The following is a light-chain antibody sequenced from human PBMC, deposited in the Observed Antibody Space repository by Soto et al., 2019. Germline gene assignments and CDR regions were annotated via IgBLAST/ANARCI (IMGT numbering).Light chain of an antibody. Sequence: QSVLTQPPSASGTPGQRVTISCSGSSSNMGTSYVYWYQQLPRTAPKLLIYSNNQRPSGVPDRFSGSNSGTSASLSIMGLQSEDEADYYCAAWDDSPSGAEWVFGGGTKLTVL. CDR1: SSNMGTSY. CDR2: SNN. J-gene: IGLJ2*01. CDR3: AAWDDSPSGAEWV. V-gene: IGLV1-47*02.